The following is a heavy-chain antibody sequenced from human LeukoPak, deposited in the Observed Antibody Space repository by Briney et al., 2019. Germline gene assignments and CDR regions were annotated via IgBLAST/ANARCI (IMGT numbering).Heavy chain of an antibody. J-gene: IGHJ6*03. CDR3: ARDPGSSDFYYYMDV. CDR2: ISADNGNT. V-gene: IGHV1-18*01. D-gene: IGHD6-13*01. Sequence: ASVKVSCKASGYTFTTYGITWVRQAPGQGLEWMGWISADNGNTNYAQKFQGRVTMTTDTSTSTAYMELRSLRSDDTAVYYCARDPGSSDFYYYMDVWGKGTTVTISS. CDR1: GYTFTTYG.